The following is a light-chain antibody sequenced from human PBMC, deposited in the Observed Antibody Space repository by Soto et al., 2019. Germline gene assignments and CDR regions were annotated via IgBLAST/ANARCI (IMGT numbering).Light chain of an antibody. V-gene: IGLV2-14*01. J-gene: IGLJ1*01. CDR2: EVS. CDR1: SSDVGGYNY. Sequence: QSVLTQPASVSVSPGQSITISCTVTSSDVGGYNYVSWYQQHPGKAPKLMIYEVSNRPSGVSNRFSGYKSGNTASLTISGLQAEDEADYYCSSYTSNTTPVFGTGTKVTVL. CDR3: SSYTSNTTPV.